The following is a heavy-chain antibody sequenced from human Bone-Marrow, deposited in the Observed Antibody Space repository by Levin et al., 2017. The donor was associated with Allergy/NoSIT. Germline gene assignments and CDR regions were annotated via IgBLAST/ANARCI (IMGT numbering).Heavy chain of an antibody. V-gene: IGHV1-8*01. Sequence: GESLKISCKASGYTFTSYDINWVRQATGQGLEWMGWMNPNSGNTGYAQKFQGRVTMTRNTSISTAYMELSSLRSEDTAVYYCARGGYSSSWAAWFDPWGQGTLVTVSS. CDR1: GYTFTSYD. CDR3: ARGGYSSSWAAWFDP. CDR2: MNPNSGNT. D-gene: IGHD6-13*01. J-gene: IGHJ5*02.